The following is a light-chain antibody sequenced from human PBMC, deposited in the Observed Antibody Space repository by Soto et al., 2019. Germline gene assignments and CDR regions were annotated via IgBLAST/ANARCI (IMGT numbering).Light chain of an antibody. V-gene: IGKV3-20*01. CDR3: QQYATSPTT. J-gene: IGKJ1*01. Sequence: ENVLTQSPGTLSLSPGERATLCCRASQSVSSSYLAWYQHKPGQAPRFLIYGASTRATGIPDRFSGSGAGTDFTLTISRLEPEDFAVYYCQQYATSPTTFGQGTKVDIK. CDR1: QSVSSSY. CDR2: GAS.